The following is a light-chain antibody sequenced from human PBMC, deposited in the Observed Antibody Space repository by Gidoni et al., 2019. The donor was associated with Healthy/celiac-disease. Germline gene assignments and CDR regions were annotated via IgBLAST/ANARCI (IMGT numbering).Light chain of an antibody. V-gene: IGLV2-14*01. Sequence: QSALTQPASVAGSPGQSITISCTGTSSDVGGYNYVSWYLQHPGKAPILMIYDVSNRPSGVSNRFSGSKSGNTASLTISGLQAEDEADYYCSSYTSSSTYVFGTGTKVTVL. CDR3: SSYTSSSTYV. J-gene: IGLJ1*01. CDR2: DVS. CDR1: SSDVGGYNY.